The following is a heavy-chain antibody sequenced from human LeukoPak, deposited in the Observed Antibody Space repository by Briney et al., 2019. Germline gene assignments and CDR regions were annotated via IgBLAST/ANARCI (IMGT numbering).Heavy chain of an antibody. D-gene: IGHD3-3*01. J-gene: IGHJ5*02. V-gene: IGHV1-18*01. CDR2: ISAYNGNT. CDR1: GYTFTSYD. Sequence: ASVKVSCKASGYTFTSYDINWVRQATGQGLEWMGWISAYNGNTNYAQKLQGRVTMTTDTSTSTAYMELRSLRSDDTAVYYCARDRDPTIFGVVIIPKEWFDPWGQGTLVTVSS. CDR3: ARDRDPTIFGVVIIPKEWFDP.